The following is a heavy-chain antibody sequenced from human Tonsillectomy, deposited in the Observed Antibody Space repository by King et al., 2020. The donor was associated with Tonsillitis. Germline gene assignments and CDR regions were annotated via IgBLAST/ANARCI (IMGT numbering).Heavy chain of an antibody. J-gene: IGHJ3*02. CDR2: VNYRGAT. CDR1: GGSISSSSYY. D-gene: IGHD4-23*01. CDR3: ARHHRGVVTPLGVVDI. Sequence: QLQESGPGLVKPSETLSLTCTVSGGSISSSSYYWGWIRQPPGNGLEWIGSVNYRGATYYNPSLTSRVTMSADTSMNQFSLNLSSVTAADTAVYYCARHHRGVVTPLGVVDIWGQGTMVPVSA. V-gene: IGHV4-39*01.